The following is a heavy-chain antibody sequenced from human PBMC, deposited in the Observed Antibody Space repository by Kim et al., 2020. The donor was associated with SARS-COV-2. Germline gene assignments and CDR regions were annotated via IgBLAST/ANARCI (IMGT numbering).Heavy chain of an antibody. CDR1: GFTYSSYC. D-gene: IGHD3-22*01. CDR3: ARVGVTSNGYYNFDY. Sequence: GGSLRLSCSAAGFTYSSYCMHWVRQAPGKGLEWVSRINSDGSSTSYADSVKGRFTISRDNAKNTLYLQMQSLRAEDTAVYYCARVGVTSNGYYNFDYWGQGTLVTVSS. J-gene: IGHJ4*02. V-gene: IGHV3-74*01. CDR2: INSDGSST.